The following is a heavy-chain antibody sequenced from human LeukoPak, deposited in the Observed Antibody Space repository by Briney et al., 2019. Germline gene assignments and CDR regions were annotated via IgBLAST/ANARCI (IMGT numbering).Heavy chain of an antibody. D-gene: IGHD3-16*01. CDR1: GGSITNYY. J-gene: IGHJ4*02. V-gene: IGHV4-59*01. Sequence: SETLSLTCTVSGGSITNYYWSWIRQPPGKGLEWIGFSYYSGSTNYNPSLKSRVTISVDTSKNQFSLKLGSVTAADTAVYYCARWGVRGRGRVFDYWGQGTLVTVSS. CDR3: ARWGVRGRGRVFDY. CDR2: SYYSGST.